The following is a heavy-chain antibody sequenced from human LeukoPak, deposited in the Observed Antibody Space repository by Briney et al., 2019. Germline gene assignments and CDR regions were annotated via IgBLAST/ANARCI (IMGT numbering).Heavy chain of an antibody. CDR3: ARHSNNYYDSSGYYFD. V-gene: IGHV5-51*01. J-gene: IGHJ4*02. Sequence: GESLKISCKGSGYSFTSYWIGWVRQMPGKGLEWMGTIYPGDSDTRYSPSFQGQVTISADKSISTAYLQWSSLKASDTAMYYCARHSNNYYDSSGYYFDWGQGTLVTVSS. D-gene: IGHD3-22*01. CDR2: IYPGDSDT. CDR1: GYSFTSYW.